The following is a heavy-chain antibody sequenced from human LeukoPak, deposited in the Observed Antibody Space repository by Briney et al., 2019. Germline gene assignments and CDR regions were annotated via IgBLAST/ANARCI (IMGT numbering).Heavy chain of an antibody. D-gene: IGHD6-19*01. J-gene: IGHJ4*02. V-gene: IGHV4-61*01. CDR2: IYYSGSA. CDR1: GGSVSSGSYY. CDR3: ARGYSSGWYVDY. Sequence: SETLSLTCTVSGGSVSSGSYYWSWIRQPPGKGLEWIGYIYYSGSANYNPSLKSRVTISVDTSKNQFSLKLSSVTAADTAVYYCARGYSSGWYVDYWGQGTLVTVSS.